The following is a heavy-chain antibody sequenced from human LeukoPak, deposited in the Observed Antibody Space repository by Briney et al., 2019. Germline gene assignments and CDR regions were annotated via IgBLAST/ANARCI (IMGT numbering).Heavy chain of an antibody. CDR1: GFTFSSYA. J-gene: IGHJ3*02. V-gene: IGHV3-30*04. D-gene: IGHD6-13*01. Sequence: GGCLRLSCAASGFTFSSYAMHWVRQAPGKGLEWVAVISYDGSNKYYADSVKGRFTISRDNSKNTLYLQMNSLRAEDTAVYYCARGYSSSWAGEDAFDIWGQGTMVTVSS. CDR2: ISYDGSNK. CDR3: ARGYSSSWAGEDAFDI.